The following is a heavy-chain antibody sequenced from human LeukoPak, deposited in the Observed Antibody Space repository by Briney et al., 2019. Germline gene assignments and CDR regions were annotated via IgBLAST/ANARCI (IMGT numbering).Heavy chain of an antibody. J-gene: IGHJ3*01. Sequence: GESLKISFKSSGYRFANSWIGWVRQMPGRGLEWVGLISPDDSDIRYSPSFQGQDIISADKAISTVYLQWSSLKASDTATYYCARRGAPITLFHDAFDLWGPGTMVTVSS. CDR3: ARRGAPITLFHDAFDL. D-gene: IGHD3-10*02. V-gene: IGHV5-51*01. CDR1: GYRFANSW. CDR2: ISPDDSDI.